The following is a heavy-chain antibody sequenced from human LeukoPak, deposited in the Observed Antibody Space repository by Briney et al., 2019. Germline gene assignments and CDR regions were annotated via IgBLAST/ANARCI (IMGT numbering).Heavy chain of an antibody. V-gene: IGHV4-34*01. D-gene: IGHD3-10*01. J-gene: IGHJ5*02. CDR3: ARSKYGSGSYYFNWFDP. CDR1: GGSFSGYY. CDR2: INHSGST. Sequence: SETLSLTCAVYGGSFSGYYWSWIRQPPGKGLEWIGEINHSGSTNYNPSLKSRVTISVDTSKNQLSLKLSSVTAADTAVYYCARSKYGSGSYYFNWFDPWGQGTLVTVSS.